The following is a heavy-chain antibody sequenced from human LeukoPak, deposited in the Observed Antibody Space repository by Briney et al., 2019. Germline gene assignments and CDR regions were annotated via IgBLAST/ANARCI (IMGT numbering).Heavy chain of an antibody. CDR3: ASTTVTSGAEYFQH. J-gene: IGHJ1*01. CDR1: GYTFTSYG. Sequence: ASVKVSCKASGYTFTSYGISWVRQAPGQGLEWMGWINPNSGGTNYAQKFQGRVTMTRDTSISTAYMELSRLRSDDTAVYYCASTTVTSGAEYFQHWGQGTLVTVSS. V-gene: IGHV1-2*02. D-gene: IGHD4-17*01. CDR2: INPNSGGT.